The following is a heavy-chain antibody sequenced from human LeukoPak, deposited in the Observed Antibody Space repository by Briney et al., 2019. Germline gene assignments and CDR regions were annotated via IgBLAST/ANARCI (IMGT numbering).Heavy chain of an antibody. D-gene: IGHD3-10*01. J-gene: IGHJ4*02. CDR3: ARPAYGSGSYYSPFPFDY. CDR2: IYYSGST. CDR1: GVSISSSSYY. Sequence: PSETLSLTCTVSGVSISSSSYYWGWIRQPPGKGLEWIGSIYYSGSTYYNPSLKSRVTISVDTSKNQFSLKLSSVTAADTAVYYCARPAYGSGSYYSPFPFDYWGQGTLVTVSS. V-gene: IGHV4-39*01.